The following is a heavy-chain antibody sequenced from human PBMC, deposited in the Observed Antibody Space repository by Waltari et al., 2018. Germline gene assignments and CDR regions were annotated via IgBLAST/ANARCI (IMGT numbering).Heavy chain of an antibody. D-gene: IGHD4-17*01. CDR3: ARLGVTTSFDY. CDR2: IYHSGST. V-gene: IGHV4-38-2*01. Sequence: QVQLQESGPGLVKPSETLSLTCAVSGYSISSGYYWGWIRQPPGKGLELIGSIYHSGSTYYNPSLKSRVTISVDTSKNQFSLKLSSVTAADTAVYYCARLGVTTSFDYWGQGTLVTVSS. CDR1: GYSISSGYY. J-gene: IGHJ4*02.